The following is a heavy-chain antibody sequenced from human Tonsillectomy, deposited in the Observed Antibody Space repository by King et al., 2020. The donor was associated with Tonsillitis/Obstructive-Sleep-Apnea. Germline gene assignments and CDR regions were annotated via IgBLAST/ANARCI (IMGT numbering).Heavy chain of an antibody. V-gene: IGHV4-59*01. CDR1: GGSISSYY. CDR3: ARDGSEWWQNDAFDI. Sequence: VQLQESGPGLVKPSETLSLTCTVSGGSISSYYWSWIRQPPGKGLEWIGYIYYSGSTNYNPSLKSRVTISVDTSKNQFSLKLSSVTAADTAVYYCARDGSEWWQNDAFDIWGQGTMVTVSS. D-gene: IGHD2-15*01. J-gene: IGHJ3*02. CDR2: IYYSGST.